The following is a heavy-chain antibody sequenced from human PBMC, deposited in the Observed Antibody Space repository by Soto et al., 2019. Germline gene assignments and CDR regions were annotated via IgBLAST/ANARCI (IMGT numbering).Heavy chain of an antibody. CDR3: ARGYCSGGNCYSGMAV. CDR2: IIPISGTT. J-gene: IGHJ6*02. Sequence: SVKVSCKASGGTFSTHAIIWVRQAPGHGLEWMGAIIPISGTTYYTQNFQGRVTITADEPTSTAFMELSSLKSEDTAMFYCARGYCSGGNCYSGMAVWGQGTMVTVSS. D-gene: IGHD2-15*01. CDR1: GGTFSTHA. V-gene: IGHV1-69*13.